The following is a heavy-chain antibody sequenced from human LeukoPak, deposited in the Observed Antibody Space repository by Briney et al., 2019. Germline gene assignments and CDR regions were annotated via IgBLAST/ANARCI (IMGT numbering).Heavy chain of an antibody. V-gene: IGHV3-64*01. CDR3: ARGGPSDY. CDR1: GFTFSSYA. CDR2: ISSNGGST. Sequence: GGSLRLSCAASGFTFSSYAMHWVRQAPGKGLEYVSAISSNGGSTYYANSVKGRFTISRDNSKNTLYLQMGSLRAEDMAVYYCARGGPSDYWGQGTLVTVSS. D-gene: IGHD3-10*01. J-gene: IGHJ4*02.